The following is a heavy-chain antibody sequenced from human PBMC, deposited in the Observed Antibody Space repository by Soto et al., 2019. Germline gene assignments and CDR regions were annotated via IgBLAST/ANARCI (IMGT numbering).Heavy chain of an antibody. D-gene: IGHD3-9*01. Sequence: GGSLRLSCAASGFTFSSYAMSWVRQAPGKGLEWVSAISGSGGSTYYADSVKGRFTISRDNSKNTLYLQMNSLRAEDTAVYYCAKDGNPIPYLTGYYRLGWFDPWGQGTLVTSPQ. CDR2: ISGSGGST. J-gene: IGHJ5*02. CDR1: GFTFSSYA. CDR3: AKDGNPIPYLTGYYRLGWFDP. V-gene: IGHV3-23*01.